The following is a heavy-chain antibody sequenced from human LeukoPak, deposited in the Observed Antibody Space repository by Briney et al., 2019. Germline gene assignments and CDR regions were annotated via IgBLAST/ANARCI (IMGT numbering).Heavy chain of an antibody. CDR2: ISTYNGNI. D-gene: IGHD3-10*01. V-gene: IGHV1-18*04. J-gene: IGHJ4*02. CDR3: ARERGMVREVPSRPDY. Sequence: GASVKVSCKSSGYTFNSYGTIWVRQAPGQGLEWIGWISTYNGNINYAQKFQGRVTMTTDTSTNTVYMELRSLDSDDTAVYYCARERGMVREVPSRPDYWGQGTLVTVSS. CDR1: GYTFNSYG.